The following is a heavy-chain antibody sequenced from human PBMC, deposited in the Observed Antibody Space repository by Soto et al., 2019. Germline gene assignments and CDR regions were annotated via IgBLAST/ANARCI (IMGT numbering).Heavy chain of an antibody. V-gene: IGHV4-31*03. Sequence: QVQLQESGPGLVKPSQTLSLTCTVSGGSISSSSYSWSWICQHPGKGLEWIGYVYFSGNTYYNPSLKSRVTISVDTSKKQFSLRLTSVTVADTAVYYCARLGYDSSGYPSWFDPWGQGTLVTVSS. CDR3: ARLGYDSSGYPSWFDP. D-gene: IGHD3-22*01. J-gene: IGHJ5*02. CDR1: GGSISSSSYS. CDR2: VYFSGNT.